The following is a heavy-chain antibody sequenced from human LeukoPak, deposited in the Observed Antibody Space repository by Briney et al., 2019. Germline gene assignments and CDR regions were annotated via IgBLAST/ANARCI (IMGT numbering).Heavy chain of an antibody. J-gene: IGHJ6*02. D-gene: IGHD3-22*01. CDR1: GFTFSNYA. CDR3: AIRGYYDTTYAYDYHAMDV. V-gene: IGHV3-23*01. Sequence: GGSLRLSCAASGFTFSNYAMYWVRQAPGKGLEWVSAISGSDANTYYADSVKGRFTISRDNAKNSLHLQINSLRDEDTAVYYCAIRGYYDTTYAYDYHAMDVWGQGTAVTVSS. CDR2: ISGSDANT.